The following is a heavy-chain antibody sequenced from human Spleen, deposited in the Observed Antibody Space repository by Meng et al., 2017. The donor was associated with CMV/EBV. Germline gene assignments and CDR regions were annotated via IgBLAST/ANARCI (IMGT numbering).Heavy chain of an antibody. CDR1: GFSFSSYG. CDR3: ASPETFCSGGSCSGMAFDI. J-gene: IGHJ3*02. Sequence: GESLKISCAASGFSFSSYGMHWVRQAPGKGLEWVAFIRFDGDKKYYADSVKGRFTISRDNAENTLYLQMNSLRAEDTALYYCASPETFCSGGSCSGMAFDIWGQGTMVTVSS. CDR2: IRFDGDKK. D-gene: IGHD2-15*01. V-gene: IGHV3-30*02.